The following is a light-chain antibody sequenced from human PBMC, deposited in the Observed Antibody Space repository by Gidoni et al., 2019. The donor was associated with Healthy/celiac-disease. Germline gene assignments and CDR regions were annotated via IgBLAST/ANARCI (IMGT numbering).Light chain of an antibody. V-gene: IGLV1-47*01. Sequence: QSVLTQPPSASGTPGQRVTISCSGSSSNIGSNYVFWYQQLPGTAPKLLIYRNNQRPSGFPDRFSGSKSGTSASLAISGRRSEDEADYYCAAWDDSLSGPVFGGGTKLTVL. CDR3: AAWDDSLSGPV. J-gene: IGLJ2*01. CDR2: RNN. CDR1: SSNIGSNY.